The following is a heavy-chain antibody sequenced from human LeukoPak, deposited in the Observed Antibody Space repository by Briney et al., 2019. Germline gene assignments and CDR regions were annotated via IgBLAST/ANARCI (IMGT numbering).Heavy chain of an antibody. D-gene: IGHD5-18*01. Sequence: GGSLRLSCAASGFTFSSYWMSWVRQAPGKGLEWVSYISSSGSTIYYADSVKGRFTISRDNAKNSLYLQMNSLRAEDTAVYYCARDRIQLWNNYFDYWGQGTLVTVSS. V-gene: IGHV3-48*04. CDR3: ARDRIQLWNNYFDY. J-gene: IGHJ4*02. CDR2: ISSSGSTI. CDR1: GFTFSSYW.